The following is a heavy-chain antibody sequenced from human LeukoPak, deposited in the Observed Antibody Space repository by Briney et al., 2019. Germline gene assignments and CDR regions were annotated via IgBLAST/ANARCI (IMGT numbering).Heavy chain of an antibody. J-gene: IGHJ5*02. CDR1: GYTFTGYY. D-gene: IGHD1-7*01. Sequence: ASVKVSCKASGYTFTGYYMHWVGQAPGQGLEWMGWINPNSGGTNYAQKFQGRVTMTRDTSISTAYMELSRLRSDDTAVYYCARDWTYNWNYLGWFDPWGQGTLVTVSS. V-gene: IGHV1-2*02. CDR3: ARDWTYNWNYLGWFDP. CDR2: INPNSGGT.